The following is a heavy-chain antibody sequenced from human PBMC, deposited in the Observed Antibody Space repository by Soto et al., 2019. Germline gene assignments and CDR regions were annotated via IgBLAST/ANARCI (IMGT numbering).Heavy chain of an antibody. CDR2: ISPLSTNI. D-gene: IGHD1-26*01. CDR1: GFASSVYD. CDR3: ARLVLGKSYYLDS. V-gene: IGHV3-21*01. Sequence: EVHLVESGGGLVEPGGSLTISRAASGFASSVYDMNCVRQGPGKGLEWVSSISPLSTNIFYADSLMGRFTVSRDNAKTSLYLQMRCLRADDTAVYFCARLVLGKSYYLDSWGQGTQVTVSS. J-gene: IGHJ4*02.